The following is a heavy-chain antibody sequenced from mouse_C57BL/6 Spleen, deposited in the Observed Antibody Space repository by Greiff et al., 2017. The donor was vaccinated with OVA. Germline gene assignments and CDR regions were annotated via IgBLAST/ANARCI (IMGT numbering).Heavy chain of an antibody. J-gene: IGHJ2*01. Sequence: VQLQQPGAELVKPGASVKLSCKASGYTFTSYWMQWVKQRPGQGLEWIGEIDPSDSYTNYNQKFKGKATLTVDTSSSTAYMQLSSLTSEDSAVYYCARFDGDYWGQGTTLTVSS. CDR3: ARFDGDY. CDR1: GYTFTSYW. CDR2: IDPSDSYT. V-gene: IGHV1-50*01.